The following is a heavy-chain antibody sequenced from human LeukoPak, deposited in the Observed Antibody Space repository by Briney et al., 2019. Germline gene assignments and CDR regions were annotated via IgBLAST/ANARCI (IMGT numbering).Heavy chain of an antibody. V-gene: IGHV4-30-4*01. Sequence: SETLSLTCTVSSDSISSGDYYWSWIRQPAGKGLEFIGYINKKGGTFYNPPLKSRVSISIDTSKNQFSLKLTSVTAADTAVYFCAREHKSYGDYPYYFDSWGQGTLVTVSS. D-gene: IGHD4-17*01. CDR1: SDSISSGDYY. CDR2: INKKGGT. CDR3: AREHKSYGDYPYYFDS. J-gene: IGHJ4*02.